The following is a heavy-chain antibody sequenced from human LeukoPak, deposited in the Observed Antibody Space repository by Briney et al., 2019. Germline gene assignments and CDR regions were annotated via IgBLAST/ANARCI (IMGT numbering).Heavy chain of an antibody. V-gene: IGHV1-58*02. CDR2: IVVGSGNT. D-gene: IGHD2-15*01. Sequence: ASVKVSCKASGFTFTSSAMQWVRQARGQRLEWIGWIVVGSGNTNYAQKFQERVTITRYMSTSTAYMELSSLRSEDTAVYYCAADPALGYCSGGSCYPRPDDAFDIWGQGTMVTVSS. CDR1: GFTFTSSA. J-gene: IGHJ3*02. CDR3: AADPALGYCSGGSCYPRPDDAFDI.